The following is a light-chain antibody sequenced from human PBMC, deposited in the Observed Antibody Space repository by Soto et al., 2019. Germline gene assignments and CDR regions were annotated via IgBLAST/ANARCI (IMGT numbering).Light chain of an antibody. V-gene: IGLV1-44*01. J-gene: IGLJ2*01. Sequence: QSVLTQPPSASGTPGQRVTISCSGSSSNIGSNTVNWYQQLPGTAPKLLIYNNHQRPSGVPDRFSGSKSGTSASLAISGLQSEDEAEYYCAAWDDTVHVLVFGGGTKLTVL. CDR1: SSNIGSNT. CDR2: NNH. CDR3: AAWDDTVHVLV.